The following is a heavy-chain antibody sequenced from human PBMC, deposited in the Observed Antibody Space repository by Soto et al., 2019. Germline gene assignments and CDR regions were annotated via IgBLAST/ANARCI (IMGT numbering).Heavy chain of an antibody. V-gene: IGHV1-69*02. CDR3: ARVYGGGVMGAFDI. CDR1: GGTFSSYT. Sequence: QVQLVQSGAEVKKPGSSVKVSCKASGGTFSSYTISWVRQAPGQGLEWMGRIIPILGIANNAQKFQGRVTIPADKSTSTAYMELSSLRSEDTAVYYWARVYGGGVMGAFDIWGQGTMVTVSS. CDR2: IIPILGIA. J-gene: IGHJ3*02. D-gene: IGHD2-21*01.